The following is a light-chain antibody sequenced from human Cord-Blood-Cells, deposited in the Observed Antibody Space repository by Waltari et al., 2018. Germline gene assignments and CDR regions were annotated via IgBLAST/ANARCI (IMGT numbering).Light chain of an antibody. V-gene: IGLV2-14*01. J-gene: IGLJ1*01. CDR1: SSDVGGYNY. CDR2: DVS. Sequence: QSALTQPASVSGSPGQSITISCTGTSSDVGGYNYVSWYKQHPSKAPTLMIYDVSNRPSGVSNRVSGSKSGNTASLTISGLQAEDEADYYCSSYTGSSTYVFGTGTKVTVL. CDR3: SSYTGSSTYV.